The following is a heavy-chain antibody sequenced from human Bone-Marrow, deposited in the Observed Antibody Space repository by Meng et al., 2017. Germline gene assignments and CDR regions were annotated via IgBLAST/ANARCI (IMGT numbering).Heavy chain of an antibody. CDR3: ARGVVADPPGD. Sequence: QVQLQESGPGLVMPSGTVSLTCAGSGGSVNTGSYYWSWIRQPPGRGLELIGFIYQSGSTNNNPSLKSRVTISLDMSSNQFSLTLNSVTAADTAIYYCARGVVADPPGDWGRGTLVTVSS. V-gene: IGHV4-61*01. J-gene: IGHJ1*01. D-gene: IGHD2-15*01. CDR1: GGSVNTGSYY. CDR2: IYQSGST.